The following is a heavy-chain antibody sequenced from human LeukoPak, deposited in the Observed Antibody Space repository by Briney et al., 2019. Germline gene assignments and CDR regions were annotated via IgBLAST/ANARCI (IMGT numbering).Heavy chain of an antibody. CDR1: GGTFSSYA. CDR3: ARGIGTSCYFGSPCAFDI. J-gene: IGHJ3*02. D-gene: IGHD2-2*01. CDR2: IIPIFGTA. Sequence: SVKVSCKASGGTFSSYAISWVRQAPGQGLEWMGGIIPIFGTANHAQKFQGRVTITADESTSTAYMELSSLRSEDTAVYYCARGIGTSCYFGSPCAFDIWGQGTMVTVSS. V-gene: IGHV1-69*13.